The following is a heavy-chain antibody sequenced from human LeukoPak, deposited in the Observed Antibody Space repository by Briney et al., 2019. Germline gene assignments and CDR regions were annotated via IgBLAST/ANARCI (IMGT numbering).Heavy chain of an antibody. CDR2: IYPGDSDT. D-gene: IGHD3-22*01. Sequence: GESLKISCKGSGYSFTSYWIGWVRQMPGKGLEWMGIIYPGDSDTRYSPSFQGQVTISADKSISTAYLQWSSLKASDTAMYYCARQGGSLYYYDSSGYYYWGQGTLVTVSS. CDR1: GYSFTSYW. J-gene: IGHJ4*02. V-gene: IGHV5-51*01. CDR3: ARQGGSLYYYDSSGYYY.